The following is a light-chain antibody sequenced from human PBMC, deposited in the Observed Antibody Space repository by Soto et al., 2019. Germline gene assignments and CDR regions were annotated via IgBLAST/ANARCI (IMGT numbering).Light chain of an antibody. CDR3: QVWDSGTDHAV. CDR1: NIGSKS. Sequence: SYELTQPPSVSVAPGQTARITCGGNNIGSKSVHWYQQKPGQAPVLVVYDDSDRPSGLPERFSGSNAGNTATLTISRVEAGDEADYYCQVWDSGTDHAVFGGGTKLTVL. J-gene: IGLJ2*01. V-gene: IGLV3-21*02. CDR2: DDS.